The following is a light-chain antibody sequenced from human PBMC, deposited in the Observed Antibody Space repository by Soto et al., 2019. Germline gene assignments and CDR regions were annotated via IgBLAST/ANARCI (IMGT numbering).Light chain of an antibody. CDR1: QSVGSN. CDR2: GAS. Sequence: ETVMMQAPATLSVSPGERATLSCRASQSVGSNLAWYQQKPGQAPRILMYGASSRATGVPARISGRGSGTEFTLTITSLQSEASAVYFCQQYSDWPRTVGQGTKVDSK. V-gene: IGKV3-15*01. CDR3: QQYSDWPRT. J-gene: IGKJ1*01.